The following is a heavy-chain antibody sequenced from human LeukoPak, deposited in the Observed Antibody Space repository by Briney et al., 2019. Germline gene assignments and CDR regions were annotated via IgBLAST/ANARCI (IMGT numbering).Heavy chain of an antibody. CDR2: VYRSGST. Sequence: SETLSLTCAVSGYSISSDYYWGWFRQPPGKGLEWIGSVYRSGSTYYKPSLKSRVTISVDTSKNQVSLNLRSVTAADTAVYYCAAPGGGDSFDIWGQGTMVTVSS. J-gene: IGHJ3*02. D-gene: IGHD2-15*01. V-gene: IGHV4-38-2*01. CDR3: AAPGGGDSFDI. CDR1: GYSISSDYY.